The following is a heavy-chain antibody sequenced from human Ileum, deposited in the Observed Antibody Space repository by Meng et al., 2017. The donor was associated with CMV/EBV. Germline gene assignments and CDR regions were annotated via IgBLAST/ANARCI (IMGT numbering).Heavy chain of an antibody. CDR2: VYSSGST. CDR1: GGSIGGYY. D-gene: IGHD2-2*01. V-gene: IGHV4-4*07. Sequence: QVQLQEAGPVLVKPSETLSLTVTVSGGSIGGYYWSWIRQPATKGLEWIGRVYSSGSTDYNPSLQSRVTMSVDTSKNQFSLKLSSVTAADTAVYYCARGSSSWAFDYWGQGTLVTVSS. J-gene: IGHJ4*02. CDR3: ARGSSSWAFDY.